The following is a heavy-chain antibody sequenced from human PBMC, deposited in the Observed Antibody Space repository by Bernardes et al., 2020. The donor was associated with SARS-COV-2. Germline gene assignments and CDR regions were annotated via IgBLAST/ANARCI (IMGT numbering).Heavy chain of an antibody. V-gene: IGHV1-2*02. J-gene: IGHJ3*01. D-gene: IGHD2-15*01. CDR2: LNPNSGNT. CDR3: ARDGVVSRNYDAYDV. Sequence: ASVKVSCKASGYSFTAYYLHWVRQAPGQGLEWLGWLNPNSGNTNSAQKFQGRVTMTRDMSISTAYIELTGLTPDDTAVYYCARDGVVSRNYDAYDVWGQGTMVTVSS. CDR1: GYSFTAYY.